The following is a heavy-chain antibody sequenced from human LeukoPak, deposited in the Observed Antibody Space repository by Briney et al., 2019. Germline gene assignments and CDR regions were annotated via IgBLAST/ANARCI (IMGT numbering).Heavy chain of an antibody. V-gene: IGHV4-34*01. Sequence: PSETLSLTCAVYGGSFSGYYGSWIRQPPGKGLEWIGEINHSGSTNYNPSLKSRVTISVDTSKNQFSLKLSSVTAADTAVYYCARARRSSIAGRPRDFDYWGQGTLVTVSS. CDR1: GGSFSGYY. CDR2: INHSGST. J-gene: IGHJ4*02. D-gene: IGHD6-6*01. CDR3: ARARRSSIAGRPRDFDY.